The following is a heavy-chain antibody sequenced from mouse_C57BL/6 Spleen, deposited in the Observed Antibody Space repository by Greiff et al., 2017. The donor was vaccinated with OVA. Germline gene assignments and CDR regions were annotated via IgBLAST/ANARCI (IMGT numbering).Heavy chain of an antibody. CDR3: ARGRNFYGSMRGCFYV. D-gene: IGHD1-1*01. Sequence: EVQLVESGGGLVKPGGSLKLSCAASGFTFSSYAMSWVRQTPEKRLEWVATISDGGSYTYYPDNVKGRFTISRDNAKNKLYLHMSHLKSEDTAMYYCARGRNFYGSMRGCFYVWGTGTTVSVSS. CDR1: GFTFSSYA. J-gene: IGHJ1*03. V-gene: IGHV5-4*01. CDR2: ISDGGSYT.